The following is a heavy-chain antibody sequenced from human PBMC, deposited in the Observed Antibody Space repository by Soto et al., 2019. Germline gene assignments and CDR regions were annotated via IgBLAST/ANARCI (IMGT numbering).Heavy chain of an antibody. CDR1: GFTFSSYA. D-gene: IGHD6-19*01. J-gene: IGHJ4*02. CDR2: ISYDGSNK. V-gene: IGHV3-30-3*01. Sequence: QVQLVESGGGVVQPGRSLRLSCAASGFTFSSYAMHWVRQAPGKGLEWVAVISYDGSNKYYADSVKGRFTISRDNSKNTLYLQMNSLRAEDTAVYYCARDGRLYSSGRIHFDYWGQGTLVTVSS. CDR3: ARDGRLYSSGRIHFDY.